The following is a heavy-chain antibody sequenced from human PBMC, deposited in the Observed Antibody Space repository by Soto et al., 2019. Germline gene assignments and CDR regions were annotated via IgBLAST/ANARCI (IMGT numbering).Heavy chain of an antibody. J-gene: IGHJ5*02. CDR3: TRDASRDSSARGWFDP. CDR1: GFTFRSFT. CDR2: ISSNSAYI. V-gene: IGHV3-21*01. D-gene: IGHD6-13*01. Sequence: GGSLRFSCAASGFTFRSFTMNWVRQAPGKGLEWVSTISSNSAYIYYTDALRGRFTISRDNAKNSLHLQMNSLRAEDTAVYYCTRDASRDSSARGWFDPWGPGTLVTVSS.